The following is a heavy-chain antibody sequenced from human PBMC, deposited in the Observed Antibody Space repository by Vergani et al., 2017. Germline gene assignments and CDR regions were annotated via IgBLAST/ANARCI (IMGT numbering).Heavy chain of an antibody. CDR3: ASEGTPFDY. CDR2: ISSSSSYI. CDR1: GFTFSSYS. Sequence: EVQLVESGGGLVKPGGSLRLSCAASGFTFSSYSMNWVRQAPGKGLEWVSSISSSSSYIYYADSVTGRFTISRDNAKNSLYLQMNSLRAEDTAVYYCASEGTPFDYWGQGTLVTVSS. D-gene: IGHD1-1*01. J-gene: IGHJ4*02. V-gene: IGHV3-21*01.